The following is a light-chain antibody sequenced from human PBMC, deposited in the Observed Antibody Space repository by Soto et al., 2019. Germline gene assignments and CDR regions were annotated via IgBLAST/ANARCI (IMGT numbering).Light chain of an antibody. Sequence: DIQMTQSPSSVSASVGDRVTITCRSSEDISTWLAWYQQKPGKAPKLLIYAASSLQSGVPSRFSGSGSGTDFTLTISSLQPEDFATYYGQHADSFPIITGGHGTRREIK. CDR3: QHADSFPIIT. V-gene: IGKV1-12*01. CDR2: AAS. J-gene: IGKJ5*01. CDR1: EDISTW.